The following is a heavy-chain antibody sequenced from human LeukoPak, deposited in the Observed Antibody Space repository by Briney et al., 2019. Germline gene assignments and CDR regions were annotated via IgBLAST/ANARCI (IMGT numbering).Heavy chain of an antibody. J-gene: IGHJ4*02. CDR1: GYTFTSYG. V-gene: IGHV1-69*04. CDR2: IIPILGIA. D-gene: IGHD3-22*01. CDR3: ARGGGYYDSSGYSFAY. Sequence: SVKVSCKASGYTFTSYGISWVRQAPGQGLEWMGRIIPILGIANYAQKFQGRVTITADKSTSTAYMELSSLRSEDTAVYYCARGGGYYDSSGYSFAYWGQGTLVTVSS.